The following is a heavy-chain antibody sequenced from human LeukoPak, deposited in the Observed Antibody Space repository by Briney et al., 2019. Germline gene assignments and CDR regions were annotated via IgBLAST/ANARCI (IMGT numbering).Heavy chain of an antibody. CDR3: ARSVEGYCSGGSCYSYYYYMDV. CDR2: IYYSGST. V-gene: IGHV4-59*01. CDR1: GGSISSYY. J-gene: IGHJ6*03. D-gene: IGHD2-15*01. Sequence: SETLSLPCTVAGGSISSYYWSWIQQPPGKGLEWIGYIYYSGSTNSNPSLKSRVTISVDTSKNQFSLKLSSVTAADTAVYYCARSVEGYCSGGSCYSYYYYMDVWGKGTTVTVSS.